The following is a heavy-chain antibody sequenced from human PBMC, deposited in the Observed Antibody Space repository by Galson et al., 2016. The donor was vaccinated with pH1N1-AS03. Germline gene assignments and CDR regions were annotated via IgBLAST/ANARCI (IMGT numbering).Heavy chain of an antibody. CDR2: ISAYNGNT. J-gene: IGHJ4*01. V-gene: IGHV1-18*01. D-gene: IGHD4-23*01. CDR1: GYTFTNYG. Sequence: SVKVSCKASGYTFTNYGISWVRQAPGQGLEWMGWISAYNGNTNYAQKLQGRVTLTTDTSTSTAYMELRSLRSADTAVYYCARGWPDYGGDSFLGWDHWGQGSLVTGSS. CDR3: ARGWPDYGGDSFLGWDH.